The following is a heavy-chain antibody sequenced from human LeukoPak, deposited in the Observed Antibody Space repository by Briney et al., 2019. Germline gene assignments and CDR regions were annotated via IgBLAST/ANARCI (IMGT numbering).Heavy chain of an antibody. CDR1: GGSISSSSYY. Sequence: ASETLSLTCTVSGGSISSSSYYWGWIRQPPGKGLEWIGSIYYSGSTYYNPSLKSRVTISVDTSKNQFSLKLSSVTAADTAVYYCARQRSGYDLYYYYYYMDVWGKGTTVTISS. J-gene: IGHJ6*03. CDR3: ARQRSGYDLYYYYYYMDV. D-gene: IGHD5-12*01. V-gene: IGHV4-39*07. CDR2: IYYSGST.